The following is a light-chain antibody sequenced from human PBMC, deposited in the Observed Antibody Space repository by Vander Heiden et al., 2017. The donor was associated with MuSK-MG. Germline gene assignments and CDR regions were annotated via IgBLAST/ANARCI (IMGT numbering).Light chain of an antibody. J-gene: IGKJ5*01. CDR1: QSVSSY. Sequence: EIVLTHSSATLSLSPGERATLSCRASQSVSSYLAWYQQKPCQAPRLLIYDASNRATGISARFSGSGSGTDFTLTISSLEPEDFAVYYCQQRCNWPITFGQGTRLEIK. V-gene: IGKV3-11*01. CDR2: DAS. CDR3: QQRCNWPIT.